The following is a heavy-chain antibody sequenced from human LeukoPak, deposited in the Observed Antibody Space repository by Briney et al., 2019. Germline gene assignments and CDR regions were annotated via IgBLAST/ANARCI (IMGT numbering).Heavy chain of an antibody. CDR2: IYYSGST. CDR3: ASSTYYYDSSGYLLLGYAFDI. Sequence: SETLSLTCTVSGGSISSSSYYWGWIRQPPGKGLEWIGSIYYSGSTYYNPSLKSRVTISVDTSKNQFSLKLSSVTAADTAVYYCASSTYYYDSSGYLLLGYAFDIWGQGTMVTVSS. J-gene: IGHJ3*02. D-gene: IGHD3-22*01. V-gene: IGHV4-39*01. CDR1: GGSISSSSYY.